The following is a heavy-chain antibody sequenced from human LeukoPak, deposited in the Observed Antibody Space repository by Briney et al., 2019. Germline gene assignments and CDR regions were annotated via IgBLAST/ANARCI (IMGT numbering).Heavy chain of an antibody. CDR1: GGSISSHY. V-gene: IGHV4-59*11. Sequence: SETLSLTCTVSGGSISSHYWSWIRQPPGKGLEWIGYIYYSGSTNYNPSLKSRVTISVDTSKNQFSLKLSSVTAADTAVYYCARSSGWYRHFDYWGQGTLVTVSS. J-gene: IGHJ4*02. CDR3: ARSSGWYRHFDY. CDR2: IYYSGST. D-gene: IGHD6-19*01.